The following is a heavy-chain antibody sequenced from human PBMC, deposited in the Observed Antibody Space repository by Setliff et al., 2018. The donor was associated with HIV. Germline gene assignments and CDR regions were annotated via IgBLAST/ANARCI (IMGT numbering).Heavy chain of an antibody. CDR1: GFTFSSYS. Sequence: PGGSLRLSCAASGFTFSSYSMNWVRQAPGKGLEWVSYISSSSSTIYYADSVKGRFTISRDNSKNTLYLQMNSLRAEDTAVYYCARDLPRSYYYGSGSMGFDYWGQGTLVTVSS. J-gene: IGHJ4*02. CDR2: ISSSSSTI. V-gene: IGHV3-48*01. D-gene: IGHD3-10*01. CDR3: ARDLPRSYYYGSGSMGFDY.